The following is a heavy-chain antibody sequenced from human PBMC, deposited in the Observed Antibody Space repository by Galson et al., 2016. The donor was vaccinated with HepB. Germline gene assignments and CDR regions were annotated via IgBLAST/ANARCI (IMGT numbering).Heavy chain of an antibody. D-gene: IGHD1-14*01. CDR3: ARTGNQNHYYGMDV. CDR1: AYSISSSNW. CDR2: IYYSGST. V-gene: IGHV4-28*01. Sequence: SETLSLTCAVSAYSISSSNWWGWIRQSPGKGLEWIGYIYYSGSTYYNPSLKSRVTMSVDPSKNQFSLKLTSVTAVDTAVYYCARTGNQNHYYGMDVWGQGTTVTVS. J-gene: IGHJ6*02.